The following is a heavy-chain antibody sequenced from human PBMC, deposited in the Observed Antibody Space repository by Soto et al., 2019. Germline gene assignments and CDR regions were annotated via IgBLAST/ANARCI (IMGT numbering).Heavy chain of an antibody. CDR1: GFTFSSYG. J-gene: IGHJ6*02. CDR2: ISYDGSNK. V-gene: IGHV3-30*18. CDR3: AKGESSSSKAAGMDV. Sequence: HPGGSLRLSCAASGFTFSSYGMHWVRQAPGKGLEWVAVISYDGSNKYYADSVKGRFTISRDNSKNTLYLQMNSLRAEDTAVYYCAKGESSSSKAAGMDVWGQGTTVTVSS. D-gene: IGHD6-6*01.